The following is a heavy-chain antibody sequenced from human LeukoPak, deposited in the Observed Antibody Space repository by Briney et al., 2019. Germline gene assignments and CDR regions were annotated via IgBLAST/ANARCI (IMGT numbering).Heavy chain of an antibody. D-gene: IGHD3-22*01. Sequence: GGSLRLSCAASGFTFSSYSMNWVRQAPGKGLEWVSSISSGSSYIYYADSVKGRFTISRDNAKNSLYLQMNSLRAEDTAVYYCARVLRYDYYDSNEIDAFVIWGQGTMVTVSS. CDR2: ISSGSSYI. CDR3: ARVLRYDYYDSNEIDAFVI. CDR1: GFTFSSYS. V-gene: IGHV3-21*01. J-gene: IGHJ3*02.